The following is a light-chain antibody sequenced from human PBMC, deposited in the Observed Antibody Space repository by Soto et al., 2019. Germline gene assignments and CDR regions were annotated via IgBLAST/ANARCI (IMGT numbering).Light chain of an antibody. CDR3: QTWGTGILVV. V-gene: IGLV4-69*01. CDR2: LNSDGSH. J-gene: IGLJ2*01. CDR1: SGHSSYA. Sequence: QPVLTQSPSASASLGASVKLTCTLSSGHSSYAIALHQQQPEKGPRYLMKLNSDGSHSKGDGIPDLFSGSSSGAERYRNNSRLQSEDEADYYCQTWGTGILVVFGGGTKVTVL.